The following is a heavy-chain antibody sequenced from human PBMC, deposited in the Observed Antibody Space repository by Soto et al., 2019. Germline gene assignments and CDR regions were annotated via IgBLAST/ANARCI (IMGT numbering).Heavy chain of an antibody. CDR1: GDSVSINSAA. V-gene: IGHV6-1*01. Sequence: PSQTLSLTCVISGDSVSINSAAWNLIRQSPSRGLEWLGRTYNRSKWYNDYALSVKSRITINADTSKNQFSLQLSSVTPEDTAVYYCARENGWYVFDYWGQGTLVTVSS. J-gene: IGHJ4*02. CDR2: TYNRSKWYN. D-gene: IGHD6-19*01. CDR3: ARENGWYVFDY.